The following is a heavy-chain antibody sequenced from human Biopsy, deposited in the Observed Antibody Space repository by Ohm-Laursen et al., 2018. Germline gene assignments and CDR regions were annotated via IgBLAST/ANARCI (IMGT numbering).Heavy chain of an antibody. V-gene: IGHV4-59*01. CDR1: GGSIGSFF. Sequence: SETLSLTCTVSGGSIGSFFWSWIRQPPGKGLEWIGYIYYSGSTNYNPSLRSRVTISVDRSRNQFSLKLSSVTAADTAVYYCAGRPWPNAFDIWGQGTMVTVSS. CDR2: IYYSGST. J-gene: IGHJ3*02. D-gene: IGHD5-12*01. CDR3: AGRPWPNAFDI.